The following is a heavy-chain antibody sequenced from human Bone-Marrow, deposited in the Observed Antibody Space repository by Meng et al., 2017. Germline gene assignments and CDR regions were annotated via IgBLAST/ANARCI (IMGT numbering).Heavy chain of an antibody. Sequence: QVQVGVSGAEVKKPGASVTVSCKPSGYNFPDYWLHWVRRAPGQGLEWMGRIDPKSGDTHYAQRFQGRVTMTGDTSISTAYMELSRLRSDDTAVYYCARDLTGDENYWGQGTLVTVSS. CDR2: IDPKSGDT. J-gene: IGHJ4*02. CDR3: ARDLTGDENY. CDR1: GYNFPDYW. V-gene: IGHV1-2*06. D-gene: IGHD7-27*01.